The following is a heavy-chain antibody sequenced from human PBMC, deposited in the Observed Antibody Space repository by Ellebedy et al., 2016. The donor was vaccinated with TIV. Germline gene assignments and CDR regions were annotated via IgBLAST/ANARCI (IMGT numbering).Heavy chain of an antibody. CDR1: GYSFTSYW. D-gene: IGHD3-10*01. CDR3: ARPTGYYGSGSYARHDAFDI. J-gene: IGHJ3*02. V-gene: IGHV5-51*01. Sequence: GESLKISCKGSGYSFTSYWIGWVRQMPGKGLEWMGIIYPGDSDTRYSPSFQGQVTISADKSISTAYLQWSSLKASDTAMYYCARPTGYYGSGSYARHDAFDIWGQGTMVTVSS. CDR2: IYPGDSDT.